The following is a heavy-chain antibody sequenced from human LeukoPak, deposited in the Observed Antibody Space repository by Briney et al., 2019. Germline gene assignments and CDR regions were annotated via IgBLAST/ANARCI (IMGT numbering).Heavy chain of an antibody. Sequence: GGSLRLSCAASGFTFSSYSMNWVRQPPGKGLEWVSSISASSSYIFYADSVKGRFTISRDIAKNSLYLQMNSLRAEDTAAYYCTRSSSCSQYYYYYMDVWGKGTTVTVSS. J-gene: IGHJ6*03. CDR2: ISASSSYI. CDR1: GFTFSSYS. CDR3: TRSSSCSQYYYYYMDV. V-gene: IGHV3-21*01. D-gene: IGHD6-13*01.